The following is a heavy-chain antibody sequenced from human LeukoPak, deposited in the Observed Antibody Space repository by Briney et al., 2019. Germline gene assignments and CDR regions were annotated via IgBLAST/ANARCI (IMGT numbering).Heavy chain of an antibody. J-gene: IGHJ4*02. CDR1: GFTFSSYA. CDR3: ARDRERYFDYPFFDY. Sequence: PGGSLRLSCAASGFTFSSYAMHWVRQAPGKGLEWVAVISYDGSNKYYADSVKGRFTISRDNSKNTLYLQMNSLRAEDTAVYYCARDRERYFDYPFFDYWGQGTLVTVSS. D-gene: IGHD3-9*01. V-gene: IGHV3-30-3*01. CDR2: ISYDGSNK.